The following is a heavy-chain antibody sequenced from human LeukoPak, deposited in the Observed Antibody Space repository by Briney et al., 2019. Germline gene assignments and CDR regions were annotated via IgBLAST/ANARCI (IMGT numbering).Heavy chain of an antibody. V-gene: IGHV3-74*01. Sequence: GGSLRLSCAASGFTFNSYWMHWVRQAPGKGLVWVSRINGDGSYTSYADSVKGRFTISRDNAKNTLYMQMNSLRAEDMAVYYCAKGAYDYIEMGYFDYWGQGTLVTVSS. D-gene: IGHD5-12*01. CDR3: AKGAYDYIEMGYFDY. J-gene: IGHJ4*02. CDR2: INGDGSYT. CDR1: GFTFNSYW.